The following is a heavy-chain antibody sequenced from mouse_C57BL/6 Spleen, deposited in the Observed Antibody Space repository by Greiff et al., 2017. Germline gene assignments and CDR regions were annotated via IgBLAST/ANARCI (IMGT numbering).Heavy chain of an antibody. CDR3: ALYSNYYAMDY. V-gene: IGHV14-3*01. CDR2: IDPANGNT. CDR1: GFNIKNTY. J-gene: IGHJ4*01. Sequence: VQLQQSVAELVRPGASVKLSCTASGFNIKNTYMPWVKQRPEQGLEWIGRIDPANGNTKYAPKFQGKATITADTASNTAYLQLSSLTSEDTAIYYCALYSNYYAMDYWGQGTSVTVSS. D-gene: IGHD2-5*01.